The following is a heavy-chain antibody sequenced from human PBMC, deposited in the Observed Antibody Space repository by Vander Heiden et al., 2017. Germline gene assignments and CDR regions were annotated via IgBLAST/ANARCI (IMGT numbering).Heavy chain of an antibody. J-gene: IGHJ6*02. V-gene: IGHV4-39*01. CDR3: ATDTIFYGMDV. CDR2: IYYSGST. D-gene: IGHD3-3*01. CDR1: GGSISSSSYY. Sequence: QLQLQESGPGLVKPSETLSLTCTVSGGSISSSSYYWGWIRQPPGKGLEWIGSIYYSGSTYYNPSLKSRVTISVDTSKNQFSLKLSSVTAADTAVYYCATDTIFYGMDVWCQGTTVTVSS.